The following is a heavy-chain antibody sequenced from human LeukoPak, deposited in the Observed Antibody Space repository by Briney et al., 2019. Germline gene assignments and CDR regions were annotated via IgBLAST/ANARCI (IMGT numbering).Heavy chain of an antibody. CDR1: GFTFDDYA. V-gene: IGHV3-9*03. Sequence: PGGSLRLSCTASGFTFDDYAMHWVRQAPGKGLEWLSGISWNSNSIVYADSVKGRFTISRDNAKNSLYLQMNSLGAEDMAFYYCAKDIACSPLQGRGCDGWGQGTLVTVSS. CDR3: AKDIACSPLQGRGCDG. CDR2: ISWNSNSI. D-gene: IGHD2-15*01. J-gene: IGHJ4*02.